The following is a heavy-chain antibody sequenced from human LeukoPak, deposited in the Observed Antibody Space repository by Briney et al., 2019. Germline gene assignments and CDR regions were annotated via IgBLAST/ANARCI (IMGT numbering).Heavy chain of an antibody. CDR1: GGTFSSYA. J-gene: IGHJ5*02. CDR2: IIPIFGTA. V-gene: IGHV1-69*06. Sequence: SVKVSCKASGGTFSSYAISWVRQAPGQGLEWMGSIIPIFGTANYAQKFQGRVTITADKSTSTAYMELSSLRSEDTAVYYCARTNSITIFGVVTRLNGWFDPCGQGTLVTVSS. D-gene: IGHD3-3*01. CDR3: ARTNSITIFGVVTRLNGWFDP.